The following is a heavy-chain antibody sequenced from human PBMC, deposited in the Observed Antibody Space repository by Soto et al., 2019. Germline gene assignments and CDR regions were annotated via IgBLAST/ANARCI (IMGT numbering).Heavy chain of an antibody. CDR1: GFTFSSYS. CDR2: IGIGSSTK. D-gene: IGHD3-22*01. J-gene: IGHJ3*01. V-gene: IGHV3-48*01. CDR3: ARDQLYYNDISGRPLNAFDV. Sequence: GGSLSLSCAVSGFTFSSYSMNWVRQAPGKGLEWVSYIGIGSSTKYYADSVKGRFTISRDNAKNSLYLQMNSLRAEDTAVYYCARDQLYYNDISGRPLNAFDVWGQGTMVTVS.